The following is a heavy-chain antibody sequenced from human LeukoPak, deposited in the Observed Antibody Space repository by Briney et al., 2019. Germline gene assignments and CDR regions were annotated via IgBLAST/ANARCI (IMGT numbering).Heavy chain of an antibody. CDR1: GDTVSSNSGA. Sequence: SQTLSLTFAISGDTVSSNSGAWNWIRQSPSRGLEWLGRTYHRSNWYYDYAVSVKSRITINPDTSKNQFSLQLNSVTPEDTAVYYFSRGDCSGGSCYSHAANWFDPCGQGTRVTVSS. J-gene: IGHJ5*02. V-gene: IGHV6-1*01. D-gene: IGHD2-15*01. CDR2: TYHRSNWYY. CDR3: SRGDCSGGSCYSHAANWFDP.